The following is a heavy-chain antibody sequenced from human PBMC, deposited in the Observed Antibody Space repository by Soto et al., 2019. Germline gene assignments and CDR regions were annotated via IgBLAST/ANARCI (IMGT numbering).Heavy chain of an antibody. D-gene: IGHD5-12*01. J-gene: IGHJ3*02. Sequence: GGSLRLSCAASGFTFSSYGMHWVRQAPGKGLEWVAVISYDGSNKYYADSVKGRFTISRDNSKNTLYLQMNSLRAEDTAVYYCAKGRRRWLHPDAFDIWGQGTMVTVSS. CDR1: GFTFSSYG. V-gene: IGHV3-30*18. CDR3: AKGRRRWLHPDAFDI. CDR2: ISYDGSNK.